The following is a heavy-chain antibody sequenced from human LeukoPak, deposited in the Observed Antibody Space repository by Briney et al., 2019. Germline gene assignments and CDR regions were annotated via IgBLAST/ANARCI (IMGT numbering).Heavy chain of an antibody. CDR1: GFTFSSYG. V-gene: IGHV3-30*02. J-gene: IGHJ6*03. CDR3: AKGGGYEAQYYYYYLDV. D-gene: IGHD5-12*01. CDR2: IRYDGSNK. Sequence: SGGSLRLSCGASGFTFSSYGMHWVRQAPGKGLEWVAFIRYDGSNKYYADSVKGRFTISRDNSKNTLYLQMKSLRAEDTAVYYCAKGGGYEAQYYYYYLDVWGKGTTVTISS.